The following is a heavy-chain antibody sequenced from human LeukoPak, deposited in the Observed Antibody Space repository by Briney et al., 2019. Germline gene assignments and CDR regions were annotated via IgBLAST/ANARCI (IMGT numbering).Heavy chain of an antibody. CDR2: INSDGSST. CDR1: GFTFSSYW. V-gene: IGHV3-74*01. Sequence: GGSLRLSCAASGFTFSSYWMHWVRQAPGKGLVWVSRINSDGSSTSYADSVKGRFTISRDNAKNTLYLQMNSLRAEDTAVYYCARGGEDIVVVPAAMDVWGQGTTVTVSS. D-gene: IGHD2-2*01. J-gene: IGHJ6*02. CDR3: ARGGEDIVVVPAAMDV.